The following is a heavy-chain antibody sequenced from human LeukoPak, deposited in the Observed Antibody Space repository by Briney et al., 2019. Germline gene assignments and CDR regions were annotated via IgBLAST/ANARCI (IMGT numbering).Heavy chain of an antibody. CDR1: GSPFTNYA. CDR3: AKDSRSSRFGSLTVFDP. D-gene: IGHD1-20*01. J-gene: IGHJ5*02. Sequence: QSGGSLRLSCAASGSPFTNYAMSWVRQAPGKGLEWVSTFSGSGGSTYYADSVKGWFTISRDNSENTLYLQMNSLRAEDTAVYYCAKDSRSSRFGSLTVFDPWGQGTLVTVSS. CDR2: FSGSGGST. V-gene: IGHV3-23*01.